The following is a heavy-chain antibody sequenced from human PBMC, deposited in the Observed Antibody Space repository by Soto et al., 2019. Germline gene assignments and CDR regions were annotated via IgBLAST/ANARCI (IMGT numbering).Heavy chain of an antibody. CDR2: IIPIFGTA. V-gene: IGHV1-69*13. Sequence: ASVKVSCKASGGTFSSYAISWVRQAPGQGLEWMGGIIPIFGTANYAQKFQGRVTITADESTSTAYMELSSLRSEDTAVYYCARGPGYCSGGSCYSGRFYYYYGMDVWGQGTTVTVSS. D-gene: IGHD2-15*01. CDR1: GGTFSSYA. CDR3: ARGPGYCSGGSCYSGRFYYYYGMDV. J-gene: IGHJ6*02.